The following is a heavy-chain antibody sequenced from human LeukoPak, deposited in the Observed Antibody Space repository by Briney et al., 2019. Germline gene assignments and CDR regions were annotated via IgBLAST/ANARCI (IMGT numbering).Heavy chain of an antibody. CDR1: GFTFSDYY. CDR2: ISSSGSTI. CDR3: AKVSESNYDILTGYYTPYYFDY. J-gene: IGHJ4*02. V-gene: IGHV3-11*01. Sequence: GGSLRLSCAASGFTFSDYYMSWIRQAPGKGLEWVSYISSSGSTIYYADSVKGRFTISRNNSKNILYLQMNRLRADDTAVYYCAKVSESNYDILTGYYTPYYFDYWGQGTLVTVSS. D-gene: IGHD3-9*01.